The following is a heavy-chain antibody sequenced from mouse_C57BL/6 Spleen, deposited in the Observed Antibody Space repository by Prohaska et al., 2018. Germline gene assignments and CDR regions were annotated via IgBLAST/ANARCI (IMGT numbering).Heavy chain of an antibody. Sequence: QVQLQQPGAELVMPGASVKLSCKASGYTFTSYWTHWVKQRPGQGLEWIGEIDPSDSYTNYNQKFKGKATLTVDKSSSTAYMQLSSRTSEDSAVYYCARSLTTVVARVDYWGQGTTLTVSS. CDR3: ARSLTTVVARVDY. CDR2: IDPSDSYT. D-gene: IGHD1-1*01. V-gene: IGHV1-69*01. J-gene: IGHJ2*01. CDR1: GYTFTSYW.